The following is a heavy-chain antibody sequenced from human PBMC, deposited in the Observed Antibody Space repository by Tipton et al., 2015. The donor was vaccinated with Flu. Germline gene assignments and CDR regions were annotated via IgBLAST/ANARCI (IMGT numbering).Heavy chain of an antibody. Sequence: TLSLTCTISGDSISSDYYWGWIRQPPGKGLEWIGTIYHSGTTYYNPSLKSRLTISVDTSKNQFSLRLSSVTAADTAVYYGARHTGDSVRGVIDYWGQGTLVTVSS. CDR1: GDSISSDYY. J-gene: IGHJ4*02. D-gene: IGHD3-10*02. CDR2: IYHSGTT. CDR3: ARHTGDSVRGVIDY. V-gene: IGHV4-38-2*02.